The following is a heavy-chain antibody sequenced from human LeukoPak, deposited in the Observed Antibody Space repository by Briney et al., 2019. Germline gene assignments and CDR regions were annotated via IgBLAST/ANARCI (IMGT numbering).Heavy chain of an antibody. D-gene: IGHD3-16*02. CDR3: ARAHQRLGELSLPNY. CDR1: GYTFTSYA. V-gene: IGHV7-4-1*02. CDR2: IHPSTGNP. Sequence: ASVKVSCKASGYTFTSYAMNWVRQAPGQGLEWMGWIHPSTGNPTYAQGFTGRFVFSLDTSVSTTYLQISSLKAEDTAVYYCARAHQRLGELSLPNYWGQGTLVTVSS. J-gene: IGHJ4*02.